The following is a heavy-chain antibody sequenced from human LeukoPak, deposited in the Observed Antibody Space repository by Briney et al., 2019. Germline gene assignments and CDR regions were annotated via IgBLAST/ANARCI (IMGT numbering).Heavy chain of an antibody. CDR3: ARDTRHPIDY. V-gene: IGHV3-23*01. J-gene: IGHJ4*02. CDR2: ISGSGGNT. D-gene: IGHD2-2*01. CDR1: GFTFTTSA. Sequence: GGSLRLSCAASGFTFTTSAMTWVRQAPGKGLEWVSTISGSGGNTYYADSVKGRFTISRDNAKNTLFLQMNSLRAEDTAVYYCARDTRHPIDYWGQGTLVTVSS.